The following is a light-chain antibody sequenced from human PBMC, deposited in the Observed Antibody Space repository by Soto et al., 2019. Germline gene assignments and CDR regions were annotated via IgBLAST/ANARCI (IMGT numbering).Light chain of an antibody. CDR3: QQYGSSLRT. J-gene: IGKJ1*01. CDR1: QSVSSSY. Sequence: IVFTQSPFTLSSSPVERATLSCRASQSVSSSYLAWYQQKPGQAPRLLIYGASSRATGIPDRFSGSGSGTDFTLTISRLEPEDFAVYYCQQYGSSLRTFGQGTKVDIK. CDR2: GAS. V-gene: IGKV3-20*01.